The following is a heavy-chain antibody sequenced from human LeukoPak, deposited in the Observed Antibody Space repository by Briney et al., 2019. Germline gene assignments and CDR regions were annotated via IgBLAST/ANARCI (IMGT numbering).Heavy chain of an antibody. D-gene: IGHD4-17*01. V-gene: IGHV4-4*07. CDR1: GGSISSYY. J-gene: IGHJ5*02. Sequence: SETLSLTCTVSGGSISSYYWSWIRQPAGKGLEWIGRIYNSGITNYNPSLKSRVTMSMDTSKNQFSLKLSSVTAADTAVYYCARDTRPTAWFDPWGQGTLVTVSS. CDR3: ARDTRPTAWFDP. CDR2: IYNSGIT.